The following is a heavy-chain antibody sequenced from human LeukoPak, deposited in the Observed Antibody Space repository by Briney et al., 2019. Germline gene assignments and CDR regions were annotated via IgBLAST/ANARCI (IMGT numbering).Heavy chain of an antibody. D-gene: IGHD3-22*01. CDR3: ASATLQPVVHYYYYYMDV. Sequence: ASVKVSCKASGGTFSSYAISWVRQAPGQGLEWMGGIIPIFGTANYAQKFQGRVTITTDESTSTAHMELSSLRSEDTAVYYCASATLQPVVHYYYYYMDVWGKGTTVTVSS. J-gene: IGHJ6*03. CDR1: GGTFSSYA. CDR2: IIPIFGTA. V-gene: IGHV1-69*05.